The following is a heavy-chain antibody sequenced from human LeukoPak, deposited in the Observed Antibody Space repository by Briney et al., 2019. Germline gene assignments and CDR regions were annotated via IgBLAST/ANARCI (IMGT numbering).Heavy chain of an antibody. V-gene: IGHV1-24*01. CDR3: ATYSITFGGVISWRPFDY. CDR1: GYTLTELS. Sequence: GASVKVSCKVSGYTLTELSMHWVGQAPGKGLEWMGGFDPEDGETIYAQKFQGRVTMTEDTSTDTAYMELSSLRSEDTAVYYCATYSITFGGVISWRPFDYWGQGTLVTVSS. D-gene: IGHD3-16*02. J-gene: IGHJ4*02. CDR2: FDPEDGET.